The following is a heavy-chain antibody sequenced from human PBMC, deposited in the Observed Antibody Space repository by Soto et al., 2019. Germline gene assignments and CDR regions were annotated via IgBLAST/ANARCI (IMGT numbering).Heavy chain of an antibody. Sequence: GGSLRLSCAASGFTFSSYWMSWVRQAPGKVLEWVATIRGCGGETYYVDSVKGRFTISRDNSKNSLFLQMTSLTAEDTAVYYYATQRVRRSWFDPWGLGTLVTVSS. CDR3: ATQRVRRSWFDP. J-gene: IGHJ5*02. CDR2: IRGCGGET. CDR1: GFTFSSYW. V-gene: IGHV3-7*05. D-gene: IGHD2-2*01.